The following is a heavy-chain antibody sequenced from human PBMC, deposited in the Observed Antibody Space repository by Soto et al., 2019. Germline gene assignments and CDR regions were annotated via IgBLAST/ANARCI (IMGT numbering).Heavy chain of an antibody. D-gene: IGHD2-2*01. CDR2: ISYDGSNK. CDR3: ANLFPVPAAIKDFDY. CDR1: GFTFSSYG. J-gene: IGHJ4*02. V-gene: IGHV3-30*18. Sequence: QVQLVESGGGVVQPGRSLRLSCAASGFTFSSYGMHWVRQAPGKGLEWVAVISYDGSNKYYADSVKGRFTISRDNSKNTLYLQMNSLRAEDTAVYYCANLFPVPAAIKDFDYWGQGTLVTVSS.